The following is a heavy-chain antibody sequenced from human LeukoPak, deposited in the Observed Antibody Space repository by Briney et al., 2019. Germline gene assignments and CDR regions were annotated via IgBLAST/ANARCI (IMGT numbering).Heavy chain of an antibody. V-gene: IGHV3-66*01. D-gene: IGHD6-19*01. CDR3: ARSQQWLVEYYFDY. CDR2: IYSGGST. J-gene: IGHJ4*02. CDR1: EFSVGSNY. Sequence: GGSLRLSCAASEFSVGSNYMTWVRQAPGKGLEWVSLIYSGGSTYYADSVKGRFTISRDNSKNTLYLQMNSLRAEDTAVYYCARSQQWLVEYYFDYWGRGTLVTVSS.